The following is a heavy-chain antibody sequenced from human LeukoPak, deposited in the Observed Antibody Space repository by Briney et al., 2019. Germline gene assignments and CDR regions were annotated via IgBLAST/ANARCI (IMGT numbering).Heavy chain of an antibody. CDR1: GFTFSSYG. Sequence: PGGSLRLSCAAPGFTFSSYGMHWVRQAPGKGLEWVAVISYDGSNKYYADSVKGRFTISRDNSKNTLYLQMNSLRAEDTAVYYCAKFPHPYDSSGYYVLDYWGQGTLVTVSS. D-gene: IGHD3-22*01. J-gene: IGHJ4*02. CDR2: ISYDGSNK. V-gene: IGHV3-30*18. CDR3: AKFPHPYDSSGYYVLDY.